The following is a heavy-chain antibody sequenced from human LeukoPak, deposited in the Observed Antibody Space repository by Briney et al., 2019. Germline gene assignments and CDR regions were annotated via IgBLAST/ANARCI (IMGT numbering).Heavy chain of an antibody. CDR3: AKESRTYYSDSYGYYSSFDY. CDR2: IRHDGSNK. D-gene: IGHD3-22*01. V-gene: IGHV3-30*02. CDR1: GFTFSSYG. J-gene: IGHJ4*02. Sequence: GGPLRLCCTASGFTFSSYGMHWVRQAPGKGLEWVAYIRHDGSNKYYADSVKGRFTISRDNSKNTLSLQMSSLRAEDTAVFYCAKESRTYYSDSYGYYSSFDYWGQGTLVTVSS.